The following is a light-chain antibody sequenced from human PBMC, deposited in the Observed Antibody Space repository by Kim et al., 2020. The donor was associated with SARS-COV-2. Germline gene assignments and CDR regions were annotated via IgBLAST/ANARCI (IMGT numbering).Light chain of an antibody. J-gene: IGLJ3*02. CDR1: NIGSKS. V-gene: IGLV3-21*04. CDR3: QVWDSSSDHRV. Sequence: APGKTARITCGGNNIGSKSVLWYQKKPGQAPVLVIYYDSDRPSGIPERFSGSNSWNTATLTISRVEAGDEADYYCQVWDSSSDHRVFGGGNQLTVL. CDR2: YDS.